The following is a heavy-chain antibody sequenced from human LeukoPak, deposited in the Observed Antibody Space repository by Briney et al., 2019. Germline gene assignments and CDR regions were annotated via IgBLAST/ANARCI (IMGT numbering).Heavy chain of an antibody. CDR2: IYTSGST. J-gene: IGHJ6*03. D-gene: IGHD2-15*01. V-gene: IGHV4-61*02. CDR3: AREGVVVAAITVNYYYHYMDV. Sequence: PSETLSLTCTVSGGSISSGSYYWSWIRQPAGKGLEWIGRIYTSGSTNYNPSLKSRVTISVDTSKNQFSLKLSSVTAADTAVYYCAREGVVVAAITVNYYYHYMDVWGKGTTVTISS. CDR1: GGSISSGSYY.